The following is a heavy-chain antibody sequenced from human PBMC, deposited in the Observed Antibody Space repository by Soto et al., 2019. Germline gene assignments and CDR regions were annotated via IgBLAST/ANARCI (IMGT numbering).Heavy chain of an antibody. CDR2: INHLGST. Sequence: SDTLSLTCAVYGGSFRGYYWDWIRQPPGKGLEWIGEINHLGSTNYSPSCTSRVSRSVAKYKNQFSLKLSSVAAADTAVYYCARGRSSGHCDSTSYDSVYNWFGASGQGPLVTVSS. D-gene: IGHD3-22*01. J-gene: IGHJ5*02. CDR3: ARGRSSGHCDSTSYDSVYNWFGA. V-gene: IGHV4-34*01. CDR1: GGSFRGYY.